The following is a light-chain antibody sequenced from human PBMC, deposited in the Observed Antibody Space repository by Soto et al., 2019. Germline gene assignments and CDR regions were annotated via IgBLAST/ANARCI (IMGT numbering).Light chain of an antibody. J-gene: IGKJ1*01. Sequence: EIVMTQSPVTLSVSPGERATLSCRASHHVATNLAWYQQKPGQPPRLLIYGASTRATGVSARFSDSGSGTEFTHTTSSVRSDDFAVYYCQQDTARTRWTFGQGTRV. V-gene: IGKV3-15*01. CDR3: QQDTARTRWT. CDR1: HHVATN. CDR2: GAS.